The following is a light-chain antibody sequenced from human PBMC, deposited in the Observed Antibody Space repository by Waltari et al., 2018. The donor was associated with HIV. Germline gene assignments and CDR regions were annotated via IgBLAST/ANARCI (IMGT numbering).Light chain of an antibody. V-gene: IGLV1-44*01. CDR3: AAWDENLNGL. Sequence: QSVLTQPPSASGTPGQRVTISCSGCRSNFGTTTVHWYHHLPGSPPKLLIYSNNQRPSGVPDRFSASKSGTSASLAISGLRSEDEAEYYCAAWDENLNGLFGGGTKLTVL. J-gene: IGLJ3*02. CDR2: SNN. CDR1: RSNFGTTT.